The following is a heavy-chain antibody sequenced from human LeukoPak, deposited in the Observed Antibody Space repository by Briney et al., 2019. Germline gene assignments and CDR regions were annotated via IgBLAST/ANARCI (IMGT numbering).Heavy chain of an antibody. CDR2: ISGSGGST. CDR1: GFPFKIYT. J-gene: IGHJ4*02. V-gene: IGHV3-23*01. CDR3: AKDTLTRGSGSYSDY. Sequence: GGSLRLSCAAFGFPFKIYTMNWVRQAPGKGLEWVSAISGSGGSTYYADSVKGRFTISRDNSKNTLYLQMNSLRAEDTAVYYCAKDTLTRGSGSYSDYWGQGTLVTVSS. D-gene: IGHD3-10*01.